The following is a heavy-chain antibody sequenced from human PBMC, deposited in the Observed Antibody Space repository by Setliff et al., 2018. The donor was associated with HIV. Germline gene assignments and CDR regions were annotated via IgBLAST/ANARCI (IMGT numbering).Heavy chain of an antibody. V-gene: IGHV3-74*01. CDR1: GFTFSSYW. CDR2: INSDGSSA. D-gene: IGHD6-13*01. J-gene: IGHJ5*02. Sequence: GGSLRLSCAASGFTFSSYWMHWVRQAPGKGLVWVSRINSDGSSASYADSVKGRFTISRDNAKNTLYLQMNSLRAEDTAVYYCASLIAAAGTGSDWFDPWGQGTLVTVSS. CDR3: ASLIAAAGTGSDWFDP.